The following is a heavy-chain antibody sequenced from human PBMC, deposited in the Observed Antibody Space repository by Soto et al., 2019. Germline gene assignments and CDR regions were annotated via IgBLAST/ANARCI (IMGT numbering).Heavy chain of an antibody. D-gene: IGHD3-3*01. J-gene: IGHJ4*02. Sequence: GGSLRLSCAASGFTFSDYYMSWIRQAPGKGLEWVAVISYDGSNKYYADSVKGRFTISRDNSKNTLYLQMNSLRAEDTAVYYCAKEAAYYDFWSGYYNPGSFDYWGQGTLVTVSS. CDR2: ISYDGSNK. V-gene: IGHV3-30*18. CDR1: GFTFSDYY. CDR3: AKEAAYYDFWSGYYNPGSFDY.